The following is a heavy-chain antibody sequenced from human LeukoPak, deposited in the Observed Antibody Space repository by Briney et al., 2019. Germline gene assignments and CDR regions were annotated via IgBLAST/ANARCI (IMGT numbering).Heavy chain of an antibody. J-gene: IGHJ4*02. CDR2: IYYSGST. CDR3: ARYNIVVVTEDY. V-gene: IGHV4-39*07. D-gene: IGHD2-21*02. CDR1: GGSISSSSYY. Sequence: PSQTLSLTCTVSGGSISSSSYYWGWIRQPPGKGLEWIGSIYYSGSTYYNPSLKSRVTMSVDTSKNQFSLKLSSVTAADTAVYYCARYNIVVVTEDYWGQGTLVTVSS.